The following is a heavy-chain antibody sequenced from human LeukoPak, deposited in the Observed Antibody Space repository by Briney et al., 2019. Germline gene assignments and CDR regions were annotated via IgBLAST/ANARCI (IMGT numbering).Heavy chain of an antibody. CDR1: GGSISSYY. Sequence: SETLSLTCTVSGGSISSYYWSWIRQPPGKGLEWIGSIYYSGSTYYNPSLKSRVTISVDTSKNQFSLKLSSVTAADTAVYYCARVIVVVIIPNWFDPWGQGTLVTVSS. V-gene: IGHV4-59*12. D-gene: IGHD3-22*01. J-gene: IGHJ5*02. CDR2: IYYSGST. CDR3: ARVIVVVIIPNWFDP.